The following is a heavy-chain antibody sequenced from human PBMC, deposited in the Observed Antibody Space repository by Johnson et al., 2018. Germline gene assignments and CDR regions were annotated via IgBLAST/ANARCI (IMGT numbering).Heavy chain of an antibody. V-gene: IGHV5-51*01. CDR2: IYPGDSDT. J-gene: IGHJ3*02. CDR3: ARQKVPVRFDAFDI. CDR1: GYSFTTYW. Sequence: VQLVESGAEVKKXGESLKISCKTSGYSFTTYWIAWVRQMPGKGLEWMGIIYPGDSDTRYSPSFQGQVTLSADKSITTAYLRWSSLKASDTAMYYCARQKVPVRFDAFDIWGQGTMVTVSS.